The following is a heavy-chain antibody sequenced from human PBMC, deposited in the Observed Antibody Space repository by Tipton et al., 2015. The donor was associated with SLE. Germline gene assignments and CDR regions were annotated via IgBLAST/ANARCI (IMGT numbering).Heavy chain of an antibody. CDR2: IRSKAHGGTT. J-gene: IGHJ6*02. Sequence: SLRLPCTASGFTFGDYTMIWVRQAPGKGLEWVSFIRSKAHGGTTDYAASVKGRFTISRDDSKSIAYLQMNSLKTEDTAVYYCTSPHDYGDYVSGFYFGMDVWGQGTTVTVSS. V-gene: IGHV3-49*04. CDR3: TSPHDYGDYVSGFYFGMDV. D-gene: IGHD4-17*01. CDR1: GFTFGDYT.